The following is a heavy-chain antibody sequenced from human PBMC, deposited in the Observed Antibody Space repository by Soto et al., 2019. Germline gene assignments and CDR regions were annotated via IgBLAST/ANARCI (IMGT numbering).Heavy chain of an antibody. V-gene: IGHV4-30-4*01. CDR3: ARGPPVNSGSYLNWFDP. CDR1: CGSISSGDYY. CDR2: IYYSGST. D-gene: IGHD1-26*01. Sequence: SETLSLTCTVSCGSISSGDYYWSWIRQPPGKGLEWIGYIYYSGSTYYNPSLKSRVTISVDTSKNQFSLKLSSVTAADTAVYYCARGPPVNSGSYLNWFDPWGQGTLVTVSS. J-gene: IGHJ5*02.